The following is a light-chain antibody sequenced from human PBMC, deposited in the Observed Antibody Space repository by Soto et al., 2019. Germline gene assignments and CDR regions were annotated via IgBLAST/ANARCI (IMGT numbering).Light chain of an antibody. CDR1: QSISSN. J-gene: IGKJ4*01. Sequence: FTKSPGTLSLSPSARATPSGSTSQSISSNLAWYQQKPGQAARLLMFRTSSRATGFPARFSGSGSGTEFNLTISSLQSEDFGVYYCQQHNNWPRATFGGGTKVDIK. CDR2: RTS. V-gene: IGKV3-15*01. CDR3: QQHNNWPRAT.